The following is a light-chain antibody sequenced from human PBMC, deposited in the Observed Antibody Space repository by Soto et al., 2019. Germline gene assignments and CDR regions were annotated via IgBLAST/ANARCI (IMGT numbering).Light chain of an antibody. Sequence: QSVLTQPPSASGSPGQSVTISCTGTSSDVGGYNSVSWYQHHPGKAPQLMIYEVSTRPSGVPDRFSGSKSGSTASLTVSGLQAEDEADYYCSSFAGSNSVIFGGGTQLTV. CDR3: SSFAGSNSVI. CDR2: EVS. V-gene: IGLV2-8*01. J-gene: IGLJ2*01. CDR1: SSDVGGYNS.